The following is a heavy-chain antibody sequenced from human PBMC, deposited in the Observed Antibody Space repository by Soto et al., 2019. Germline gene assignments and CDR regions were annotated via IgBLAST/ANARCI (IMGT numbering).Heavy chain of an antibody. CDR2: ISSSSSYI. Sequence: EVQLVESGGGLVKPGGSLRLSCAASGFTFSSYSMNWVRQAPGKGLEWVSSISSSSSYIYYADSVKGRFTISRDNAKNSLYLQMNSLRAEDTAVYYCARDKDIVVVVAATGWFDPWGQGNLVTVSS. D-gene: IGHD2-15*01. CDR1: GFTFSSYS. V-gene: IGHV3-21*01. J-gene: IGHJ5*02. CDR3: ARDKDIVVVVAATGWFDP.